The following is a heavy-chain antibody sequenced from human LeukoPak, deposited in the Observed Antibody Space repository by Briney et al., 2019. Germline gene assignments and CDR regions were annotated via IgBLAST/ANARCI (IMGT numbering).Heavy chain of an antibody. V-gene: IGHV3-11*04. CDR1: GFTFSDYY. Sequence: GGSLRLSCAASGFTFSDYYMSWIRQAPGKGLEWVSYISSSGSTMYYADSVQGRFTISRDNAKNSLSLQMNSLGAEDTAVYFCTRNGRFLEGFDPWGQGTLVTVSS. CDR3: TRNGRFLEGFDP. D-gene: IGHD3-3*01. J-gene: IGHJ5*02. CDR2: ISSSGSTM.